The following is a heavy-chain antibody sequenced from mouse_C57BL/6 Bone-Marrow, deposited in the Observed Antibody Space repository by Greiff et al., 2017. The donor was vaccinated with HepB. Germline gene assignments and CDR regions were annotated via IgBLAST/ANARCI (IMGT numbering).Heavy chain of an antibody. CDR1: GYTFTSYW. Sequence: QVQLQQPGAELVKPGASVKLSCKASGYTFTSYWMQWVKQRPGQGLEWIGEIDPSDSYTNYNQKFKGKATLTVDTSSSTAYMQLSSLTSEDSAVYYCASCNVVGSNYVWAMDYWGQGTSVTVSS. V-gene: IGHV1-50*01. J-gene: IGHJ4*01. CDR2: IDPSDSYT. D-gene: IGHD2-5*01. CDR3: ASCNVVGSNYVWAMDY.